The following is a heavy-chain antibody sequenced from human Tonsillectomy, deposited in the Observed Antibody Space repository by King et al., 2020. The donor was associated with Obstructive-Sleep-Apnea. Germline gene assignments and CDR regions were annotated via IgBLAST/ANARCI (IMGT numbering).Heavy chain of an antibody. CDR1: GGSISSGGYS. D-gene: IGHD3-10*01. CDR2: IYHSGST. Sequence: QLQESGSGLVKPSQTLSLTCAVSGGSISSGGYSWSWIRQPPGKGLEWIGYIYHSGSTYYNPSLKSRVTISVDRSKNQFSLKLSSVTAADTAVYYCARDRLLWFGELGWFDPWGQGTLVTVSS. CDR3: ARDRLLWFGELGWFDP. J-gene: IGHJ5*02. V-gene: IGHV4-30-2*01.